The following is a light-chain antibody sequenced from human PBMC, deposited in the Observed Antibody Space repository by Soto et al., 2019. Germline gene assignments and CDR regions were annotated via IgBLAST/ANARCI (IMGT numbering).Light chain of an antibody. CDR3: SSYTSSSTPV. J-gene: IGLJ1*01. CDR1: SSDVGGYNY. CDR2: DVS. Sequence: QSALTQPASVSGSPGQSVTISCTGTSSDVGGYNYVSWYQQYPGKAPKLMIYDVSNRPSGVSNRFSGSKSGNTASLTISGHQAEDEADYYCSSYTSSSTPVFGSGTKLTVL. V-gene: IGLV2-14*01.